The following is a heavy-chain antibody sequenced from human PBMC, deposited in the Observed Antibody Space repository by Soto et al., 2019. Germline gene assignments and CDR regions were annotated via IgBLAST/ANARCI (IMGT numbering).Heavy chain of an antibody. CDR3: AKSEVWSFDI. CDR2: IRQDGGEE. J-gene: IGHJ3*02. CDR1: GFTFSSHW. V-gene: IGHV3-7*01. Sequence: EVQLVESGGGLVQPGGSLRLSCAASGFTFSSHWMSWVRQAPGKGLEWVANIRQDGGEEQYSDSVKGRFTLSRDNAKNSLYLQMNGLRVEDTAVYYCAKSEVWSFDIRGQGTMVTVSS. D-gene: IGHD2-21*01.